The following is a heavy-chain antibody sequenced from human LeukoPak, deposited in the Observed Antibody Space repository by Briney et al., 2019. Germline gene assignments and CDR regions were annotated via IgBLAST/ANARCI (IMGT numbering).Heavy chain of an antibody. CDR3: ARAEKIAVAGMGYYFDY. J-gene: IGHJ4*02. CDR1: GFTFSSYS. V-gene: IGHV3-21*01. D-gene: IGHD6-19*01. Sequence: GGSLRLSCAASGFTFSSYSMNWVRQAPGKGLEWVSSISSSSSYIYYADSVKGRFTISRDNAKNSLYLQMNSLRAEDTAVYYCARAEKIAVAGMGYYFDYWGQGTLVTVSS. CDR2: ISSSSSYI.